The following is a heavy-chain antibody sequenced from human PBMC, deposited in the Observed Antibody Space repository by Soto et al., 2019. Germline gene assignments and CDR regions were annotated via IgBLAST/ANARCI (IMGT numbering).Heavy chain of an antibody. CDR3: ARKIHCSGGSCSKDGLGVDY. D-gene: IGHD2-15*01. CDR1: GYTFTSYG. V-gene: IGHV1-18*01. Sequence: QVQLVQSGAEVKKPGASVKFSYKASGYTFTSYGISWVRQAPGQGLEWMGWISAYNGNTNYAQKLQGRVTMTTDTSTSTAYMELRSLRSDDTAVYYCARKIHCSGGSCSKDGLGVDYWGQGTLVTVSS. CDR2: ISAYNGNT. J-gene: IGHJ4*02.